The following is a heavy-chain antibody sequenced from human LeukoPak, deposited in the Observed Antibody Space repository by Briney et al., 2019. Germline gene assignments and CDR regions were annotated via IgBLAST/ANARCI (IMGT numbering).Heavy chain of an antibody. CDR2: IYYSGST. CDR1: GGSISSYY. CDR3: ARAKYYDFWSGYSYYYYGMDV. Sequence: SETLSLTCTVSGGSISSYYWGWIRQPPGKGLEWIGYIYYSGSTNYNPSLKSRVTISVDTSKNQFSLKLSSVTAADTAVYYCARAKYYDFWSGYSYYYYGMDVWGQGTTVTVSS. D-gene: IGHD3-3*01. J-gene: IGHJ6*02. V-gene: IGHV4-59*01.